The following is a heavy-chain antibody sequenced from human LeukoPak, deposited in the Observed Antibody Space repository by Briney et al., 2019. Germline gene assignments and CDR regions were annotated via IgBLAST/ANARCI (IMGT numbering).Heavy chain of an antibody. V-gene: IGHV3-23*01. D-gene: IGHD6-19*01. Sequence: GGSLRLSCAASGFTLSSYAMSWVRQAPGKGLEWVSATKGSGGSTYYADSVEGRFTISRDNSKNTLYLQTNSLRAEDTAVYYCAKGRLSGVVVAGYGMDVWGQGTTITVSS. CDR3: AKGRLSGVVVAGYGMDV. J-gene: IGHJ6*02. CDR2: TKGSGGST. CDR1: GFTLSSYA.